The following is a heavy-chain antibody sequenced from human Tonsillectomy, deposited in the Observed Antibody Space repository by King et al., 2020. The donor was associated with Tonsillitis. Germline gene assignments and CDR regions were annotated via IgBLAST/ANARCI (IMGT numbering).Heavy chain of an antibody. CDR1: GYTFTNYG. CDR2: ISASNGNT. D-gene: IGHD2-21*02. Sequence: QLVQSGAEVKKPGASVKVSCKASGYTFTNYGISWVRQAPGQGLEWMGWISASNGNTNYAPKFKGRVTVTTDTSTSTAYMEVRSLRSDDTAVYYCARDLGVKMTAILLFDYWGQGTLVTVSS. J-gene: IGHJ4*02. V-gene: IGHV1-18*01. CDR3: ARDLGVKMTAILLFDY.